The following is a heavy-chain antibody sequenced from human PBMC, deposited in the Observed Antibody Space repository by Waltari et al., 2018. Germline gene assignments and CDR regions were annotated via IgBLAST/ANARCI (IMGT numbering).Heavy chain of an antibody. V-gene: IGHV4-61*05. Sequence: QLQLQESGPGLVKPSETLSLTCTVSGGSISSSSYYWGWIRQPPGKGLEWIGYIYYSGSTNYNPSLKSRVTISVDTSKNQFSLKLSSVTAADTAVYYCARERSGSYYKAFAFDIWGQGTMVTVSS. CDR3: ARERSGSYYKAFAFDI. D-gene: IGHD3-10*01. J-gene: IGHJ3*02. CDR2: IYYSGST. CDR1: GGSISSSSYY.